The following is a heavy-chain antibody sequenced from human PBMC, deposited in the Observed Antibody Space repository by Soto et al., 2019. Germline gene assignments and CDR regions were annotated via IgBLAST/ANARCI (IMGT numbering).Heavy chain of an antibody. CDR2: ISSNSRDT. CDR1: GFTFSTYS. CDR3: GRAGYTYGLPDHYGMDV. J-gene: IGHJ6*02. D-gene: IGHD5-18*01. Sequence: EVQLVESGGGLVKPGGSLRLSCAASGFTFSTYSINWVRQAPGKGLEWVSSISSNSRDTYYADSVKGRFTISRDNAKNSLYLQMNNLRAEDTSIYYCGRAGYTYGLPDHYGMDVWGQGTTVTVS. V-gene: IGHV3-21*01.